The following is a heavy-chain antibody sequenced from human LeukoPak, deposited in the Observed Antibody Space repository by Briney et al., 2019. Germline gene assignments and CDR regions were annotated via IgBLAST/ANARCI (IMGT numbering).Heavy chain of an antibody. J-gene: IGHJ4*02. CDR1: GFTFSSCA. V-gene: IGHV3-23*01. D-gene: IGHD3-3*01. CDR2: FGVGGGT. Sequence: GGSLRLSCAASGFTFSSCAMSWVRQAPGKGLEWVSTFGVGGGTYYPDSVKGRFTISRDNSRNTLYLQMNGLRAEDTAVYFCAKVRGTEESRFFDYWGQGTLVTVSS. CDR3: AKVRGTEESRFFDY.